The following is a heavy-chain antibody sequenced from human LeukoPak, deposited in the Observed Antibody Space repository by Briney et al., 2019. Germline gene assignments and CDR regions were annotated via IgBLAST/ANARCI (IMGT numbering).Heavy chain of an antibody. Sequence: GGSLRLSCAASGFTFSSYGMSWVRQAPGKGLEWVANIKQDGSEKYYVDSVKGRFTISRDNAKNSLYLQMNSLRAEDTAVYYCARDQGVVPDYWGQGTLVTVSS. J-gene: IGHJ4*02. CDR1: GFTFSSYG. CDR3: ARDQGVVPDY. V-gene: IGHV3-7*01. CDR2: IKQDGSEK. D-gene: IGHD2-15*01.